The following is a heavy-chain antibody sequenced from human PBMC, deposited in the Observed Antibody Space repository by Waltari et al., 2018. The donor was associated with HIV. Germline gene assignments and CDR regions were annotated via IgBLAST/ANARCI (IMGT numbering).Heavy chain of an antibody. V-gene: IGHV1-18*01. CDR3: AGGAAGYYYYVMDV. J-gene: IGHJ6*02. Sequence: QVQLVQSGAEVKKPGASVKVSCKASGYTFTSYCISWVRQAPGQGLEWMGWISVYNGHTNYAQKLQGRVTMTTDTATSTAYMELRSLRSDDTAVYYCAGGAAGYYYYVMDVWGQGTTVTVSS. D-gene: IGHD6-13*01. CDR2: ISVYNGHT. CDR1: GYTFTSYC.